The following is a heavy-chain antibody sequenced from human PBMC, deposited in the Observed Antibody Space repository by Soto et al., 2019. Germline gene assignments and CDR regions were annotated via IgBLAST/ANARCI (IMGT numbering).Heavy chain of an antibody. CDR1: GGSVNSGGYY. CDR3: ERGDHGPRRFYFDT. D-gene: IGHD2-8*01. J-gene: IGHJ4*02. V-gene: IGHV4-61*03. Sequence: PSETLSLTCTVSGGSVNSGGYYWSWIRQPPGKGLEWIGFIFYNGGTSYNPSLGSRVTISADTSKTLFSLNLNFVTAADTAVYYCERGDHGPRRFYFDTWGQGTLVTVS. CDR2: IFYNGGT.